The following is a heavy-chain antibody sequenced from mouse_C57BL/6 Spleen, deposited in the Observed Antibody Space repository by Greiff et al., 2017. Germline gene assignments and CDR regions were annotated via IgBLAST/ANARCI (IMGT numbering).Heavy chain of an antibody. J-gene: IGHJ1*03. D-gene: IGHD2-1*01. CDR2: INYDGSST. CDR1: GFTFSDYY. V-gene: IGHV5-16*01. CDR3: ARDPRNDWYFDV. Sequence: EVMLVESEGGLVQPGSSMKLSCTASGFTFSDYYMAWVRQVPEKGLEWVANINYDGSSTYYLDSLKSRFIISRDNAKNIRYLQMSSLKSEYTATEDCARDPRNDWYFDVWGTGTTVTVSA.